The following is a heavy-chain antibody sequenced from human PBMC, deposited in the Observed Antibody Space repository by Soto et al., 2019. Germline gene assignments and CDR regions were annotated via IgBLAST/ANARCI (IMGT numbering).Heavy chain of an antibody. V-gene: IGHV1-2*02. Sequence: ASVKVSCKASGFSFTGYYIHWLRQAPGQGLEWMGWIDAHSGGTEYAQKFQGRVTLTRDTSIATAYLTLTSLTSDDTALYYCAKDLTRQLAYWLDPWGQGTQVTVSS. CDR1: GFSFTGYY. D-gene: IGHD6-6*01. CDR2: IDAHSGGT. CDR3: AKDLTRQLAYWLDP. J-gene: IGHJ5*02.